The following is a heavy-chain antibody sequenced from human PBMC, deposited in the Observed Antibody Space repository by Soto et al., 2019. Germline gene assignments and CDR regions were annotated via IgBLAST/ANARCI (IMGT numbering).Heavy chain of an antibody. CDR1: GFTFSSYW. J-gene: IGHJ4*01. CDR3: ATYCSSTSCRSY. V-gene: IGHV3-7*05. D-gene: IGHD2-2*01. CDR2: IKQDGSER. Sequence: PGGSLRLSCAASGFTFSSYWMTWVRQAPGKGLEWVANIKQDGSERYYVDSVKGRFTVSRDNSKNSLYLQMDSLRAEDTAVYYCATYCSSTSCRSYWGQGTQVTVSS.